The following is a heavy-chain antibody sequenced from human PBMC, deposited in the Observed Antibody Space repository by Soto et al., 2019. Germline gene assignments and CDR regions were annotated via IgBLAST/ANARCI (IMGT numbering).Heavy chain of an antibody. CDR3: ARLRGQSWAYSPNWFDP. J-gene: IGHJ5*02. D-gene: IGHD2-15*01. CDR2: INHSGST. Sequence: PSETLSLTCAVYGGSFSGYYWSWIRQPPGKGQEWIGKINHSGSTNYNPSLKRRVTISVDTSKNQFSLDLNSVTAPDTAVYYCARLRGQSWAYSPNWFDPWGPGTLVTVSS. CDR1: GGSFSGYY. V-gene: IGHV4-34*01.